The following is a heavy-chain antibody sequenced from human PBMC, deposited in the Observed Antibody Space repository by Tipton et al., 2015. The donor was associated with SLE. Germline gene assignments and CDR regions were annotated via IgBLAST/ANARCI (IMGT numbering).Heavy chain of an antibody. CDR2: IYHSGIT. J-gene: IGHJ3*01. CDR3: ARMGLCTTTTCNEGAFDV. V-gene: IGHV4-59*01. D-gene: IGHD2-2*01. Sequence: TLSLTCTVSGGSIRSYYWTWIRQPPGKRLEWIAYIYHSGITNYNPPLKSRVTMSVDTSKPQFSLKLTFVSAADTAIYYCARMGLCTTTTCNEGAFDVWGQGSMVTVSS. CDR1: GGSIRSYY.